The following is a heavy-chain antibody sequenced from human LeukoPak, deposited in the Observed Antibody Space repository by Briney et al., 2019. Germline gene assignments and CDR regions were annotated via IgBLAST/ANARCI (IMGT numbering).Heavy chain of an antibody. CDR1: GYTFTGYY. V-gene: IGHV1-2*02. Sequence: GASVKVSCKASGYTFTGYYMHWVRQAPGQGLEWMGWINPNSGGTNYAQKFQGRVTMTGDTSISTAYMELSRLRSDDTAVYYCARHLAIFGVVDLTDSGFDYWGQGTLVTVSS. CDR2: INPNSGGT. D-gene: IGHD3-3*01. J-gene: IGHJ4*02. CDR3: ARHLAIFGVVDLTDSGFDY.